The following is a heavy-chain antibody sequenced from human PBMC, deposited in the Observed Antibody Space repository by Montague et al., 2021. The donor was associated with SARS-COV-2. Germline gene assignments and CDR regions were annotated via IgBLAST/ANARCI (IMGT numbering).Heavy chain of an antibody. D-gene: IGHD3-9*01. J-gene: IGHJ4*02. CDR3: ARGLRDYDILTGYL. Sequence: SLRLSCAASGFTFGSYEMNWVRQAPGKGLEWVSYITSSGSTIYYADSVKGRFTISRDNAKNSLFLQMNSLRAEDTAVYYCARGLRDYDILTGYLWGQGTLVTVSS. CDR1: GFTFGSYE. V-gene: IGHV3-48*03. CDR2: ITSSGSTI.